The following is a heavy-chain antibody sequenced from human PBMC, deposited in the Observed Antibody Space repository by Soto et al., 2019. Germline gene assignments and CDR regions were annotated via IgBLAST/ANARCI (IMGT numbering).Heavy chain of an antibody. J-gene: IGHJ4*02. D-gene: IGHD6-19*01. CDR3: ARRSDWYLDY. CDR1: CGSISSSNDY. V-gene: IGHV4-39*01. CDR2: IYYSRIT. Sequence: SSETLSLTCTVSCGSISSSNDYWDWIRQPPGKGLEWIGSIYYSRITYYNPSLKSRVTISVDTSKNQFSLKLSSVTAADTAVYYCARRSDWYLDYWGQGTLVTVSS.